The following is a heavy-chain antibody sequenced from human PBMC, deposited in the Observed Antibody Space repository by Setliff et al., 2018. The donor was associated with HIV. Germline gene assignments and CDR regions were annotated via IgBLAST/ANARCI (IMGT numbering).Heavy chain of an antibody. D-gene: IGHD3-10*01. CDR1: GYTLTELS. J-gene: IGHJ6*02. V-gene: IGHV1-24*01. Sequence: ASVKVSCKVSGYTLTELSMHWVRQAPGKGLEWMGGSDPEDGETIYAQKFQGRVTMTEDTSTDTAYMELSSLRSEDTAVYYCARLVWFGEGGGVWGQGTTVTVSS. CDR3: ARLVWFGEGGGV. CDR2: SDPEDGET.